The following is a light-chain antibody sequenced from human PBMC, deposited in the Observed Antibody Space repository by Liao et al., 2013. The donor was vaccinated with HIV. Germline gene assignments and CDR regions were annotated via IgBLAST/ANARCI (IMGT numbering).Light chain of an antibody. CDR1: SLGDKH. V-gene: IGLV3-1*01. Sequence: SYELTQPPSVSVSPGQTGTITCSGDSLGDKHASWYKQRPGQSPVLVIYEGNKRPSGIPERFSGSISGNTATLTISGTQAMDEADYYCQAWDTTVTTYVFGTGTKVTVL. CDR3: QAWDTTVTTYV. CDR2: EGN. J-gene: IGLJ1*01.